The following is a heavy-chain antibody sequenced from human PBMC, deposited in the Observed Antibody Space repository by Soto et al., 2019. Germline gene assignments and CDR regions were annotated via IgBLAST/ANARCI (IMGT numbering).Heavy chain of an antibody. Sequence: QVQLQQWGAGLLKPSETLSLTCAVYGGSFSAYYWTWIRQPPGTGMEWIGEINHSGSTNYNPSLKSRVTISVDTSKNQLSLKLTSVTAADTAVYYCARDKITGLFDYWGQGTVVTVSS. CDR2: INHSGST. J-gene: IGHJ4*02. CDR1: GGSFSAYY. V-gene: IGHV4-34*01. CDR3: ARDKITGLFDY. D-gene: IGHD2-8*02.